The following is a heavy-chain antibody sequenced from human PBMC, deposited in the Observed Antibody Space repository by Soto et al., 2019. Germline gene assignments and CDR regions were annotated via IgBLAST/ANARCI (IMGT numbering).Heavy chain of an antibody. CDR3: ATAQVGQSGSFIFDN. J-gene: IGHJ4*02. CDR1: GFVFSDYV. V-gene: IGHV3-33*01. Sequence: QVRLVASGGGVVQPGRSLRLSCAASGFVFSDYVIHWVRQAPGRGLDWVAGIWYHGRDIFYTDSVKGRFTISRDNSKSMLYLKMNSLKAEDTAVYYCATAQVGQSGSFIFDNWGQGTLLTVSS. D-gene: IGHD1-26*01. CDR2: IWYHGRDI.